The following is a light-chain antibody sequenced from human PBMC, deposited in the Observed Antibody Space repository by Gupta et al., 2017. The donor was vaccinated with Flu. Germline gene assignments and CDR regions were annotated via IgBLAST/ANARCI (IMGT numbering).Light chain of an antibody. CDR3: AAWDDSLNARV. CDR2: SNN. CDR1: SSNIGSKT. Sequence: QSVLTQPPSASGTPGQRVTISCSGSSSNIGSKTVNWYQQLPGTAPKLLIYSNNQRPSGIPGRISGSKSGTSASLAISGLQAEDEADYYCAAWDDSLNARVFGGGTKLTVL. V-gene: IGLV1-44*01. J-gene: IGLJ3*02.